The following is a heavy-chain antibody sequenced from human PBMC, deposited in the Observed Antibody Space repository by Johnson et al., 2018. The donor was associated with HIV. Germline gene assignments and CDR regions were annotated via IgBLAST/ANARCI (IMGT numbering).Heavy chain of an antibody. V-gene: IGHV3-20*04. Sequence: VQLVESGGGVVRPGGSLRLSCAASGFTFDDYGMSWVRQAPGKGLEWVSGVNWNGGTTGYADSVKGRLTISRDNAKSTLYLQMNSLRAEDTAIYYCARGGLGDYVVAFDIWGQGTMVTVSS. CDR1: GFTFDDYG. CDR3: ARGGLGDYVVAFDI. CDR2: VNWNGGTT. J-gene: IGHJ3*02. D-gene: IGHD4-17*01.